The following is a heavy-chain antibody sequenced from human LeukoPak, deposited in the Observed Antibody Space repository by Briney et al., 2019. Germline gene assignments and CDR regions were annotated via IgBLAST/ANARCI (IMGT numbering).Heavy chain of an antibody. CDR1: GGSIATSSYY. CDR3: ARQPEQYYFDY. J-gene: IGHJ4*02. V-gene: IGHV4-31*03. Sequence: PSETLSLTCTVSGGSIATSSYYWGWIRQHPGKGLEWIGYIYYSGSTYYNPSLKSRVTISVDTSKNQFSLKLSSVTAADTAVYYCARQPEQYYFDYWGQGTLVTVSS. CDR2: IYYSGST. D-gene: IGHD1-14*01.